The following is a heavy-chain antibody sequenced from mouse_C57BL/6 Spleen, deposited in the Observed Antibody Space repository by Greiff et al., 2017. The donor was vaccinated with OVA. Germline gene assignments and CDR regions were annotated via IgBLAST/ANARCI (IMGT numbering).Heavy chain of an antibody. Sequence: EVQLQQSGPELVKPGVSVKISCKASGYTFTDYYMNWVKQSHGKSLEWIGDINPNNGGTSYNQKFKGKATLTVDKFSSTAYMELRSLTSEDSAVYYCARHFYGSSYGFAYWGQGTLVTVSA. D-gene: IGHD1-1*01. V-gene: IGHV1-26*01. J-gene: IGHJ3*01. CDR3: ARHFYGSSYGFAY. CDR1: GYTFTDYY. CDR2: INPNNGGT.